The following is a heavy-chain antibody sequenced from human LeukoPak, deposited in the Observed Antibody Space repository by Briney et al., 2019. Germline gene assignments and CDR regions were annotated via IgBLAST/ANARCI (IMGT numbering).Heavy chain of an antibody. CDR3: AKGREDYGSGSYGAFDI. CDR1: GFTFSSYV. Sequence: GSLRLSCAASGFTFSSYVMHWVRQAPGKGLEWVAFIRYDGSNKYYADSVKGRFTISRDNSKNTLYLQMNSLRAEDTAVYYCAKGREDYGSGSYGAFDIWGQGTMVTVSS. J-gene: IGHJ3*02. D-gene: IGHD3-10*01. V-gene: IGHV3-30*02. CDR2: IRYDGSNK.